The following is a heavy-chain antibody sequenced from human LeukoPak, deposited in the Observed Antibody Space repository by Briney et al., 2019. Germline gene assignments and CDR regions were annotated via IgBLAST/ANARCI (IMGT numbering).Heavy chain of an antibody. CDR1: GGSISSSSYY. V-gene: IGHV4-39*01. D-gene: IGHD3-22*01. Sequence: SETLSLTCTVSGGSISSSSYYWGWIRQPPGKGLEWIGSIYYSGSTYYNPSLKSRVTISVDTSKNQFSQKLSSVTAADTAVYYCARRYDSASGWFDPWGQGTLVTVSS. CDR2: IYYSGST. J-gene: IGHJ5*02. CDR3: ARRYDSASGWFDP.